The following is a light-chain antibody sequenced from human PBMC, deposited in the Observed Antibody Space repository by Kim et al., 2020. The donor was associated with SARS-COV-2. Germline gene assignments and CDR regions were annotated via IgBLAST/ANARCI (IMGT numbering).Light chain of an antibody. CDR1: SGSIDDNY. V-gene: IGLV6-57*03. CDR2: EDD. J-gene: IGLJ2*01. Sequence: GKPVTISCTRSSGSIDDNYLQWYQQRPGGVPTTVIYEDDQRPSGVSDRFSGSIDNSSNSASLTISGLRTEDEADYYCQSYNRDNVIFGGGTQLTVL. CDR3: QSYNRDNVI.